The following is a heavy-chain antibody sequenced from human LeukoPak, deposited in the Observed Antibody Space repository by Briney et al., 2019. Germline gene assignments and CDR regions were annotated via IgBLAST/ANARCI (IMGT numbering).Heavy chain of an antibody. CDR3: TRSYSGVLAHFDY. CDR2: ISSNGGST. D-gene: IGHD5-12*01. Sequence: GGSLRLSCSASGFTFSRYAMHWVRQAPGKGLEYVSAISSNGGSTYYADSVKGRFTISRDTSKNTLYLQMNSLRVEDTAVYYCTRSYSGVLAHFDYWGQGTLVTVSS. V-gene: IGHV3-64*04. CDR1: GFTFSRYA. J-gene: IGHJ4*02.